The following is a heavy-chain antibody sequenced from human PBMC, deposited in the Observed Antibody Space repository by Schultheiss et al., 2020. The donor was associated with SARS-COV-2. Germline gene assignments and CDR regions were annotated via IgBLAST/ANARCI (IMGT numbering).Heavy chain of an antibody. Sequence: SGPTLVKPTQTLTLTCTVSGFSLSTSGVGVGWIRQPPGKALEWLARIDWDDDKFYSTSLKTRLTISKDTSKNQVVLTMTNMDPVDTATYYCARSSGYHYGMDVWGQGTTVTVSS. CDR1: GFSLSTSGVG. D-gene: IGHD3-3*01. V-gene: IGHV2-70*12. CDR3: ARSSGYHYGMDV. CDR2: IDWDDDK. J-gene: IGHJ6*02.